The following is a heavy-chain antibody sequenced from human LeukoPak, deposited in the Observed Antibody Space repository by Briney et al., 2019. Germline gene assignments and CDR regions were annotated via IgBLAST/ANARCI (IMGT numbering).Heavy chain of an antibody. CDR2: ISSGSSYI. CDR1: GFTFSSYN. V-gene: IGHV3-21*04. J-gene: IGHJ3*02. Sequence: GGSLRLSCAASGFTFSSYNMNWVRQAPGKGLEWVSSISSGSSYIYYADSVKGRFTISRDNAKNSLYLQMNGLRAEDTAVYYCAKYRADCFDIWGQGTMVTVSS. D-gene: IGHD2-21*01. CDR3: AKYRADCFDI.